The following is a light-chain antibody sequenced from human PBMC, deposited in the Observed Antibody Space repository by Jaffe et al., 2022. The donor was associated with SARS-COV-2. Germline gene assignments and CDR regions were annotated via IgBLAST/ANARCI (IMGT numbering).Light chain of an antibody. J-gene: IGKJ2*01. V-gene: IGKV1-39*01. CDR2: AAS. CDR3: QHSYTSPYN. Sequence: DIQMTQSPSSLSASVGDSVIITCRASQSINIYLNWYQYKPGEAPKLLIYAASTLQRGVPPRFSGGGSGTDFTLTISGLQPEDFATYFCQHSYTSPYNFGQGTKLQIK. CDR1: QSINIY.